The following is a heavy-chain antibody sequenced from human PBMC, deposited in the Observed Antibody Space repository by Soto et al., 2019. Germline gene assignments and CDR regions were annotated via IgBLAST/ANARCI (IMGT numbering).Heavy chain of an antibody. CDR1: GFTFSSYW. CDR3: AKEADTAMVDGYFDY. J-gene: IGHJ4*02. D-gene: IGHD5-18*01. CDR2: INSDGSST. V-gene: IGHV3-74*01. Sequence: PGVSLRLSCAASGFTFSSYWMHWVRQAPGKGLVWVSRINSDGSSTSYADSVKGRFTISRDNAKNTLYLQMNSLRAEDTAVYYCAKEADTAMVDGYFDYWGQGTLVTVSS.